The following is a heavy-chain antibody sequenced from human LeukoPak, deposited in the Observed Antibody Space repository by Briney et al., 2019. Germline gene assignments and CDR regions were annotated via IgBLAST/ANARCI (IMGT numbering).Heavy chain of an antibody. Sequence: PSETLSLTCAVSGYSISSGYYWGWIRQPPGKGLDWIGSIYHSGSTYYNPSLKSRVTISVDTSKNQFSLKLSSVTAADTAVYYCARRGYSSSYYFDYWGQGTLVTVSS. CDR3: ARRGYSSSYYFDY. CDR2: IYHSGST. J-gene: IGHJ4*02. V-gene: IGHV4-38-2*01. D-gene: IGHD6-6*01. CDR1: GYSISSGYY.